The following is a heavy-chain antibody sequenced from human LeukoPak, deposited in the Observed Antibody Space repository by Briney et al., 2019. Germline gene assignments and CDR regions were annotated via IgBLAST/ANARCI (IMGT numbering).Heavy chain of an antibody. CDR3: ASLVGRDGYIDFDY. V-gene: IGHV4-39*01. Sequence: SETLFLTCTVSGGSISSSSYYWGWIRQPPGKGLEWIGSIYYSGSTYYNPSLKSRVTISVDTSKNQFSLKLSSVTAADTAVYYCASLVGRDGYIDFDYWGQGTLVTVSS. CDR2: IYYSGST. CDR1: GGSISSSSYY. D-gene: IGHD5-24*01. J-gene: IGHJ4*02.